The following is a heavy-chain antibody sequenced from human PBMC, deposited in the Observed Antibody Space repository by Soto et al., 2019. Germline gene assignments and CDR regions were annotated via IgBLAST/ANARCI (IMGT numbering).Heavy chain of an antibody. V-gene: IGHV4-4*07. CDR3: ARGQPFPDWFDP. J-gene: IGHJ5*02. CDR1: VGTISVYY. CDR2: IYSSGNT. Sequence: SETLCITCSFSVGTISVYYWTWIRQPAGKGLDWIGRIYSSGNTKYNPSLQSRVTMSLDTSNNQFSLRLTSVTAADTAVYYCARGQPFPDWFDPWGQGTLVTVSS. D-gene: IGHD2-2*01.